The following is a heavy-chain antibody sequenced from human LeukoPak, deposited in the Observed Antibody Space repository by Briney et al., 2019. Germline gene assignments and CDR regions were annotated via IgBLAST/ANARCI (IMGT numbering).Heavy chain of an antibody. V-gene: IGHV3-66*01. CDR2: IYSGGST. Sequence: GSLRLSCAASGFTVSSNYMSWVRQAPGKGLEWVSVIYSGGSTYYADSVKGRFTISRDNSKNTLYLQMNSLRAEDTAVYYCARAGSIAAAGTPPFDYWGQGTLVTVSS. D-gene: IGHD6-13*01. CDR1: GFTVSSNY. CDR3: ARAGSIAAAGTPPFDY. J-gene: IGHJ4*02.